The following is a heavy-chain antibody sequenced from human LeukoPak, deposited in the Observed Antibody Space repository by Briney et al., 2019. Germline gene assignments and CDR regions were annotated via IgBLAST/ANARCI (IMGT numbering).Heavy chain of an antibody. CDR1: GFTFSTYW. D-gene: IGHD3-9*01. CDR2: IKQEGSEK. CDR3: AKGAYTGLRYFDWTPGDY. J-gene: IGHJ4*02. Sequence: GGSLRLSCAASGFTFSTYWMNWVRQPPGKGREWVANIKQEGSEKHYMDSVKGRFTISRDNAKNSLYLQMNSLRAEDTAVYYCAKGAYTGLRYFDWTPGDYWGQGTLVTVSS. V-gene: IGHV3-7*03.